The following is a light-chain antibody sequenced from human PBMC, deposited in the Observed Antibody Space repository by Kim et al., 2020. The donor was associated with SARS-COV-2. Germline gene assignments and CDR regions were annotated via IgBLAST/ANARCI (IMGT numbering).Light chain of an antibody. CDR2: AAS. Sequence: SAATRDRVTITCRASQGISSYLAWYQQKPGKAPKLLIYAASTLQSGVPSRFSGSGSGTDFTLTISCLQSEDFATYYCQQYYSYPETFGQGTKLEI. CDR3: QQYYSYPET. J-gene: IGKJ1*01. CDR1: QGISSY. V-gene: IGKV1-8*01.